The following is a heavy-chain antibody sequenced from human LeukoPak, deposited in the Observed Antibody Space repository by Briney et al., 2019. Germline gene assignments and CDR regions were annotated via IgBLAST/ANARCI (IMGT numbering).Heavy chain of an antibody. Sequence: GESLKISCKGSGYSFTSYWIGGVRQMPGKGLEWMGIIYPADSDTRYSPSFQGQVTISADKSISTAYLQWSSLKASDTAMYYCARSAMGRYTSGWYPQDYWGQGTLVTVSS. CDR2: IYPADSDT. J-gene: IGHJ4*02. CDR1: GYSFTSYW. D-gene: IGHD6-19*01. CDR3: ARSAMGRYTSGWYPQDY. V-gene: IGHV5-51*01.